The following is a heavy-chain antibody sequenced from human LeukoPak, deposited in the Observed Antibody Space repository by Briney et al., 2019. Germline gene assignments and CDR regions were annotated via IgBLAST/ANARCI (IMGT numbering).Heavy chain of an antibody. CDR1: GLTFSSYA. CDR3: PKSAVAGVYYYYGMDV. D-gene: IGHD6-19*01. Sequence: GGSLRLSCAASGLTFSSYAMSGVRQAPGKGVEWVSAISGSGGSTYYADAVKGRFTISRYNAKNKLYLQMNSLRAEDPAVYYCPKSAVAGVYYYYGMDVWGQGTTVTVSS. V-gene: IGHV3-23*01. J-gene: IGHJ6*02. CDR2: ISGSGGST.